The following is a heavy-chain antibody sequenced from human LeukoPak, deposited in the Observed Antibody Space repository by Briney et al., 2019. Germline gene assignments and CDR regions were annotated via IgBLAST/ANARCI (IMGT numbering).Heavy chain of an antibody. CDR1: GRSISSHY. D-gene: IGHD1-26*01. CDR3: AREWELPYYYYGMDV. J-gene: IGHJ6*02. Sequence: SETLSLTCTVSGRSISSHYWSWIRQPPGKGLEWIGYIYYSGSTNYNPSLKSRVTISVDTSKNQFSLKLSSVTAADTAVYYCAREWELPYYYYGMDVWGQGTTVTVSS. V-gene: IGHV4-59*11. CDR2: IYYSGST.